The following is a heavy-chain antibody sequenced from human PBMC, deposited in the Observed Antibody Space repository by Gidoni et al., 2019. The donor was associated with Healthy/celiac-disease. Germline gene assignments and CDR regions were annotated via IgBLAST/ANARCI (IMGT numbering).Heavy chain of an antibody. J-gene: IGHJ3*02. CDR1: GFPFGSYK. CDR3: ARDEDYSNYEAFDI. D-gene: IGHD4-4*01. CDR2: ISSSGSTI. Sequence: EVSLVESGGGLVPPGGSLRPSCAASGFPFGSYKMNWVPQAPGKGQEWVSDISSSGSTIYYADAVKGRCTISRANAKNSLYLQMNSLRAEDTAVYYCARDEDYSNYEAFDIWGQGTMVTVSS. V-gene: IGHV3-48*03.